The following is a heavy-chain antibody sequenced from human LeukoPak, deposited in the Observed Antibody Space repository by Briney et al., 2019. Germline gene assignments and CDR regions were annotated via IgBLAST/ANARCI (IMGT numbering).Heavy chain of an antibody. CDR3: ARSARSSSWNHDAFDI. CDR1: GGSISSYY. CDR2: IYTSGST. D-gene: IGHD6-13*01. Sequence: SETLSLTCTVSGGSISSYYWSWIRQPAGKGLEWIGRIYTSGSTNYNPSLKSRVTMSVDTSKNQFSLKLSSVIAADTAVYYCARSARSSSWNHDAFDIWGQGTMVTVSS. V-gene: IGHV4-4*07. J-gene: IGHJ3*02.